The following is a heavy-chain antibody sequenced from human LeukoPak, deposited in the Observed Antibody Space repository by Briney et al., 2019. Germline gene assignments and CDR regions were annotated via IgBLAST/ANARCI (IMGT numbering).Heavy chain of an antibody. Sequence: SVKVSCKASGGTFSSYAISWVRQPPGQGLEWMGGIIPIFGTANYAQKFQVRVTITADKSTSTAYMELSSLRSEDTAVYYCARETGYCSSTSCYLYYYGMDVWGKGTTVTVSS. V-gene: IGHV1-69*06. D-gene: IGHD2-2*01. J-gene: IGHJ6*04. CDR2: IIPIFGTA. CDR3: ARETGYCSSTSCYLYYYGMDV. CDR1: GGTFSSYA.